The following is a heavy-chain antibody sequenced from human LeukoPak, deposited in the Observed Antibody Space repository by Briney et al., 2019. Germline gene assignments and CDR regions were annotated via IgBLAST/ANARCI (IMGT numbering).Heavy chain of an antibody. J-gene: IGHJ3*02. V-gene: IGHV3-30-3*01. Sequence: PGRSLRPSCAASGFTFSSYAMHWVRQAPGKGLEWVAVISYDGSNKYYADSVKGRFTISRDNSKNTLYLQMNSLRAEDTAVYYCARPYGDYVSDAFDIWGQGTMVTVSS. CDR2: ISYDGSNK. CDR3: ARPYGDYVSDAFDI. D-gene: IGHD4-17*01. CDR1: GFTFSSYA.